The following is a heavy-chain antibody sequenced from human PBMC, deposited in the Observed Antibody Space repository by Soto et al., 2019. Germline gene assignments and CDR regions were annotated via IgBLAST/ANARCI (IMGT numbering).Heavy chain of an antibody. CDR1: GVTFSSET. CDR3: ATELGENPASPLDA. V-gene: IGHV1-69*01. Sequence: QVQLVQSGADVKKPGSSVKVSCQASGVTFSSETLGWVRQAPGQGLAWVGGIIPLFGTASYAQKFQGRVTITADESTSTVYMELSSLRSDDTAVYFCATELGENPASPLDAWGQGTLVTVSS. CDR2: IIPLFGTA. J-gene: IGHJ5*02. D-gene: IGHD3-10*01.